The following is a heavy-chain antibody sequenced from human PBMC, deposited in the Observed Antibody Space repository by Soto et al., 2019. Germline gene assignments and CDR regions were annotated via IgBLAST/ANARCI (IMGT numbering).Heavy chain of an antibody. D-gene: IGHD3-9*01. J-gene: IGHJ3*02. CDR1: GYTLTELS. CDR2: FDPEDGET. Sequence: ASVQVSCKVSGYTLTELSMHWVRQAPGKGLEWMGGFDPEDGETIYAQKFQGRVTMTEDTSTDTAYMELSSLRSEDTAVYYCATPLRNYDILTGYWNGYSFDIWGQGTMVTVSS. V-gene: IGHV1-24*01. CDR3: ATPLRNYDILTGYWNGYSFDI.